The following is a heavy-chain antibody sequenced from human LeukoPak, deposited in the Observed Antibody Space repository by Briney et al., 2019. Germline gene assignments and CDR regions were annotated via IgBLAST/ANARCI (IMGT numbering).Heavy chain of an antibody. CDR1: SYSVTSDYY. J-gene: IGHJ3*02. CDR3: ARHWGRRQAFDI. V-gene: IGHV4-38-2*01. Sequence: SETLSLTCAVSSYSVTSDYYWAWIRQSPRTGLEWIGTVYHTGTTYYNPSLESRVTMSVHTFDNEFSLRLTSVTAADTAIYYCARHWGRRQAFDIWGQGTVVTVSS. CDR2: VYHTGTT. D-gene: IGHD3-16*01.